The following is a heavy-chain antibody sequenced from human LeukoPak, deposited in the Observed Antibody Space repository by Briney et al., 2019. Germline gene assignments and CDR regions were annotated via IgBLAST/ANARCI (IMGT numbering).Heavy chain of an antibody. Sequence: QPGGSLRLSCAASGFAFGDYAMHWVRQAPGKGLEWVAVIWYDGSNKYYADSVKGRFTISRDNSKNTLYLQMNSLRAEDTAVYYCARGFFDYWGQGTLVTVSS. J-gene: IGHJ4*02. V-gene: IGHV3-33*08. CDR2: IWYDGSNK. CDR1: GFAFGDYA. CDR3: ARGFFDY.